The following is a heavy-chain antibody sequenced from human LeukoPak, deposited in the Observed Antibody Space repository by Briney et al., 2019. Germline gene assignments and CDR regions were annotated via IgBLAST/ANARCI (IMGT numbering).Heavy chain of an antibody. J-gene: IGHJ4*02. V-gene: IGHV1-8*03. D-gene: IGHD2-2*01. CDR3: ASGREYQPAAD. Sequence: GASVKVSCKASGYTFTSYGINWVRQATGQGLEWMGWMNPNSGNTGYAQKFQGRVTITRNTSISTAYMELSSLRSEDTAVYYCASGREYQPAADWGQGTLVAVSS. CDR2: MNPNSGNT. CDR1: GYTFTSYG.